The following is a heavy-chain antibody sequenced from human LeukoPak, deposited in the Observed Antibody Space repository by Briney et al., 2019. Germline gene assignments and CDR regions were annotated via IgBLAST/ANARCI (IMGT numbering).Heavy chain of an antibody. CDR3: ARHNILTGYYKGDFDY. CDR1: GYRFTSYW. CDR2: IYPGDSDT. J-gene: IGHJ4*02. D-gene: IGHD3-9*01. V-gene: IGHV5-51*01. Sequence: GASLKISCKGSGYRFTSYWIGWVRRMPGKGLEWMGIIYPGDSDTRYSPSFQGQVTVSADKSISTAYLQWSSLKASDTAMYYCARHNILTGYYKGDFDYWGQGTLVTVSS.